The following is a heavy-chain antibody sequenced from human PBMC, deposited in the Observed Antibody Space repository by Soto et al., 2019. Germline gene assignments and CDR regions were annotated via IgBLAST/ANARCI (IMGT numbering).Heavy chain of an antibody. CDR1: GFTFSSYS. D-gene: IGHD3-22*01. V-gene: IGHV3-48*02. Sequence: GGSLRLSCAASGFTFSSYSMNWVRQAPGKGLEWVSDISSSSSTIYYADSVKGRFTISRDNAKNSLYLQMNSLRDEDTAVYYCARDRDDSSGYYYAFFDYWGQGTLVTVSS. CDR2: ISSSSSTI. J-gene: IGHJ4*02. CDR3: ARDRDDSSGYYYAFFDY.